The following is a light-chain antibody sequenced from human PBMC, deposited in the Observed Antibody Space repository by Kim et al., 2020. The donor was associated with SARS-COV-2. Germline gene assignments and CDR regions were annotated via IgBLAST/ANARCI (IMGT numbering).Light chain of an antibody. CDR1: SSDVGNYNY. CDR3: CSYASSGTLI. Sequence: GQSITISCTGTSSDVGNYNYVSWYQHHPGETPKVMIYDVTKRPAGVSNRFVGSKSGNTASLTISGLQTEDEAHYYCCSYASSGTLIFGGGTQLTVL. CDR2: DVT. V-gene: IGLV2-14*03. J-gene: IGLJ2*01.